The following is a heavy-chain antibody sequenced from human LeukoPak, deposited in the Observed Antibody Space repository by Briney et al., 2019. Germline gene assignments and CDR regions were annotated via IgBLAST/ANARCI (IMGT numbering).Heavy chain of an antibody. CDR3: ARVAKERVGGVYYFDY. D-gene: IGHD1-1*01. Sequence: SGGSLRLSCAASGFTFSGYDMHWVRQPTGKGLEWVAAIGTAGDTYYTGSVKGRFTISRENAKNSLYLQMNSLRAGDTAVYYCARVAKERVGGVYYFDYWGQGTLVTVSS. J-gene: IGHJ4*02. CDR2: IGTAGDT. CDR1: GFTFSGYD. V-gene: IGHV3-13*01.